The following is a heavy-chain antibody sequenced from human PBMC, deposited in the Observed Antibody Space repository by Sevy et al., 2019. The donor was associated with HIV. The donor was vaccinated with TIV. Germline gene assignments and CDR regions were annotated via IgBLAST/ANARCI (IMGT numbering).Heavy chain of an antibody. CDR3: AKARGLYLLPPYGMDL. D-gene: IGHD2-15*01. CDR1: GFTFSSYG. Sequence: GGSLRLSCAASGFTFSSYGMHWVRQAPGKGLEWVAVISYDGSYKYYAHSVKGGFTITRDNSTKMLYVQVNSLRAEDTAVYYCAKARGLYLLPPYGMDLWGQGTMVTVSS. CDR2: ISYDGSYK. J-gene: IGHJ6*02. V-gene: IGHV3-30*18.